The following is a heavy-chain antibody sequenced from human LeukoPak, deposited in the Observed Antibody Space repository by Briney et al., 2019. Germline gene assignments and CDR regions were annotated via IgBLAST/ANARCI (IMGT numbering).Heavy chain of an antibody. V-gene: IGHV4-34*01. CDR1: GGSLNGYY. CDR2: INHSGGT. CDR3: ARGARVVVITPSFDY. Sequence: SETLSLPRGVYGGSLNGYYWSWIRQPPGKGLEWIAEINHSGGTNYNSSLKSRVTVSADTSKNQFSLKLSSVTAADTAVYYCARGARVVVITPSFDYGSQSTVVTVSS. D-gene: IGHD3-22*01. J-gene: IGHJ4*02.